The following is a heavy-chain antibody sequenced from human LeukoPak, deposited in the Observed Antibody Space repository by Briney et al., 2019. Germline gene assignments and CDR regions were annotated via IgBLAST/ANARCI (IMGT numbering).Heavy chain of an antibody. CDR3: ARGARAQWLANWVRYYFDY. J-gene: IGHJ4*02. CDR2: ISYDGSNK. D-gene: IGHD6-19*01. Sequence: GGSLRLSCAASGFTFSSYAMHWVRQAPGKGLEWVAVISYDGSNKYYADSVKGRFTISRDNSKNTLYPQMNSLRAEDTAVYYCARGARAQWLANWVRYYFDYWGQGTLVTVSS. CDR1: GFTFSSYA. V-gene: IGHV3-30*04.